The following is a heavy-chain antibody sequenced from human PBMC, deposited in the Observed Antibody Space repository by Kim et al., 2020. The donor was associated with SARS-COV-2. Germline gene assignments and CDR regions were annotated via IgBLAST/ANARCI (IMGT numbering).Heavy chain of an antibody. CDR3: ARSVGGYGELGGSTIYYYYGMDV. V-gene: IGHV4-31*03. D-gene: IGHD4-17*01. CDR1: GGSISSGGYY. Sequence: SETLSLTCTVSGGSISSGGYYWSWIRQHPGKGLEWIGYIYYSGSTYYNPSLKSRVTISVDTSKNQFSLKLSSVTAADTAVYYCARSVGGYGELGGSTIYYYYGMDVWGQRTTVTVSS. CDR2: IYYSGST. J-gene: IGHJ6*02.